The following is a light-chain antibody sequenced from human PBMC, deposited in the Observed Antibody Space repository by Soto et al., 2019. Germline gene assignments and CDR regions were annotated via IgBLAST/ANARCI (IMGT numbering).Light chain of an antibody. CDR1: SSDVGGYNY. Sequence: QSVLTQPPSASGSPGQSVTISCTGTSSDVGGYNYVSWYQQHPGKAPKLMIYEVSKRPSGVPDRFSGSKPANTASLTVSGLQAEDEADYYCSSYAGSNNYVFGTGTKVTVL. V-gene: IGLV2-8*01. CDR2: EVS. CDR3: SSYAGSNNYV. J-gene: IGLJ1*01.